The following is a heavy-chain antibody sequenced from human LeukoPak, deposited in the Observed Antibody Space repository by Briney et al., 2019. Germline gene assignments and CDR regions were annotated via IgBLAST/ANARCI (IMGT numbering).Heavy chain of an antibody. D-gene: IGHD2-2*01. Sequence: GGSLRLSCAASGFTFSSYAMSWVRQAPGKGLEWVSAISGSGGSTYYADSVKGRFTISRDNSKNTLYLQMNSLRAEDTAVYYCAKAPHILVVPAAYFDYWGQGTLVTVSS. J-gene: IGHJ4*02. CDR1: GFTFSSYA. CDR2: ISGSGGST. V-gene: IGHV3-23*01. CDR3: AKAPHILVVPAAYFDY.